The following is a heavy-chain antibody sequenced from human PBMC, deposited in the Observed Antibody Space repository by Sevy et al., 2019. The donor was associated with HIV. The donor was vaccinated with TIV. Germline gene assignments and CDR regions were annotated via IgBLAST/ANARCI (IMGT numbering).Heavy chain of an antibody. D-gene: IGHD5-18*01. Sequence: GGSLRLSCAASGFTFSSYAMHWVRQAPGKGLEWVAVISYDGSNKYYADSVKGRFTISRDNSKNTLYLQMNSLRAEDTAVNYCSRPEGGYSYGQDAFVIWGHGTMVTVSS. V-gene: IGHV3-30*04. CDR1: GFTFSSYA. CDR3: SRPEGGYSYGQDAFVI. CDR2: ISYDGSNK. J-gene: IGHJ3*02.